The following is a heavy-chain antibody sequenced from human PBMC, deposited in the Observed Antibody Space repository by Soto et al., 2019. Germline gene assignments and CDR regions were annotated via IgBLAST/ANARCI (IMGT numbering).Heavy chain of an antibody. CDR1: GHSFTSYG. J-gene: IGHJ4*02. D-gene: IGHD3-22*01. CDR3: ARNPITMIVVVTELFDY. CDR2: ISAYDGNP. Sequence: ASEKLCCKAAGHSFTSYGISGVRQAPGQALKWMGWISAYDGNPNFAQKLQGRVTMTTDTSMSTAYMEMRSLRSDDTVVYYCARNPITMIVVVTELFDYWGQGTLVTVSS. V-gene: IGHV1-18*04.